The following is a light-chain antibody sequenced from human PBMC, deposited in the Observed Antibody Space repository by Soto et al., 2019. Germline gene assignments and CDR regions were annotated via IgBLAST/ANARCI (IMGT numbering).Light chain of an antibody. V-gene: IGKV1-5*03. Sequence: DIQMTQSPSTLSASVGDGVTITCRASQSISTWLAWYQQKPGKAPKLLIYTASRLEGGVPSRFSGSGSGTDFNITISSLQPDDFATYDCQQYNSYPLTFGGGTTVEIK. CDR3: QQYNSYPLT. CDR2: TAS. CDR1: QSISTW. J-gene: IGKJ4*01.